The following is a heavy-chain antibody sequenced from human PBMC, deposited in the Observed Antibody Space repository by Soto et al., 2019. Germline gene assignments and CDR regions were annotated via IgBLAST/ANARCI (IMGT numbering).Heavy chain of an antibody. CDR2: IYYSGST. CDR3: AAGDGSGSYYAYYYYGMDV. CDR1: GGSISSGGYY. V-gene: IGHV4-31*03. Sequence: QVQLQESGPGLVKPSQTLSLTCTVSGGSISSGGYYWSWIRQHPGKGLEWIGYIYYSGSTYYNPSLKSRVTISVDTSKNQFSLKLSSVTAADTAVYYCAAGDGSGSYYAYYYYGMDVWGQGTTVTVSS. J-gene: IGHJ6*02. D-gene: IGHD3-10*01.